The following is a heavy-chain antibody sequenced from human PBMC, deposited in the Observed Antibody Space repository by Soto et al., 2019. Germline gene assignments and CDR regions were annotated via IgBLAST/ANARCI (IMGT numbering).Heavy chain of an antibody. CDR2: INPNTGGT. Sequence: ASVKVSCKASGYTFTKYYVLWVRQAPGQGLEWVGRINPNTGGTNYAQKFQDRATMTRDTSITPAYMELSRLRSDDTAVYYCARGFADCGGNCYTEPFRYWGRG. CDR1: GYTFTKYY. J-gene: IGHJ4*02. V-gene: IGHV1-2*06. CDR3: ARGFADCGGNCYTEPFRY. D-gene: IGHD2-21*01.